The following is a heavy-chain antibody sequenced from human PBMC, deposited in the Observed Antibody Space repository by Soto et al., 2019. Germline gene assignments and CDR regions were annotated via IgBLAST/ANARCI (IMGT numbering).Heavy chain of an antibody. Sequence: EVQLVESGGGLVKPGGSLRLSCAGSGFTFDNDWMSWVRQAPGKGLEWVGRIKSKKDGGTTDYNAPVKGSVTISRDDSKNTLYRQMNSLNTEDTSVYHCTALGYSWGGTCDHAAACVFDIWGQGTMVTVSP. V-gene: IGHV3-15*01. CDR3: TALGYSWGGTCDHAAACVFDI. D-gene: IGHD2-15*01. CDR2: IKSKKDGGTT. CDR1: GFTFDNDW. J-gene: IGHJ3*02.